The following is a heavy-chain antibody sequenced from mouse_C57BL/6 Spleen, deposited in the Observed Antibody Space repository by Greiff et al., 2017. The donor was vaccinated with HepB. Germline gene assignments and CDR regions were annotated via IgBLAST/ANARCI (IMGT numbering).Heavy chain of an antibody. CDR1: GFTFSSYA. D-gene: IGHD2-1*01. CDR3: ARDYYGNRGYAMDY. CDR2: ISDGGSYT. V-gene: IGHV5-4*01. J-gene: IGHJ4*01. Sequence: EVKLMESGGGLVKPGGSLKLSCAASGFTFSSYAMSWVRQTPEKRLEWVATISDGGSYTYYPDNVKGRFTISRDNAKNNLYLQMSHLKSDDTAMYYCARDYYGNRGYAMDYWGQGTSVTVSS.